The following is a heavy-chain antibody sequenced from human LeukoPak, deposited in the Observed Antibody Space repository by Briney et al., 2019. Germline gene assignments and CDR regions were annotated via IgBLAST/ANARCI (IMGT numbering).Heavy chain of an antibody. D-gene: IGHD5-12*01. CDR3: AKDGYSGYVD. CDR2: IRYDGSNK. CDR1: GFPFSSSG. V-gene: IGHV3-30*02. Sequence: GGSLRLFCAASGFPFSSSGMHWGRQDPAMGLVWVAFIRYDGSNKYYADSVKGRFTISRDNSKNTLYLQMNSLRAEDTAVYCCAKDGYSGYVDWGQGTLVTVSS. J-gene: IGHJ4*02.